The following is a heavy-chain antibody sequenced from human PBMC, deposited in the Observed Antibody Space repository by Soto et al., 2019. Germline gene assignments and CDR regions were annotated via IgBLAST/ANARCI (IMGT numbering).Heavy chain of an antibody. Sequence: PGGSLRLSCAASGFTFSSYAMSWVRQAPGKGLEWVSATSGSGGSTYYADSVKGRFTISRDNSRNTLYLQMNSLRAEDTAVYYCAKDPLLYSSSWYEVGVYFDYWGQGTLVTVSS. J-gene: IGHJ4*02. CDR1: GFTFSSYA. V-gene: IGHV3-23*01. CDR3: AKDPLLYSSSWYEVGVYFDY. D-gene: IGHD6-13*01. CDR2: TSGSGGST.